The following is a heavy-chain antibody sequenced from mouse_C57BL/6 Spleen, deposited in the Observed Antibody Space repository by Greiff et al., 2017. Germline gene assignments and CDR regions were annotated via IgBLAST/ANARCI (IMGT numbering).Heavy chain of an antibody. CDR3: ARGIYYYGSSSD. J-gene: IGHJ2*01. Sequence: QVQLQQSGAELARPGASVKLSCKASGYTFPSYGISWVKQRTGQGLEWIGEIYPRSGNTYYNEKFNGMATLPEDQSASTAYMELRSLKSDDSAVYFCARGIYYYGSSSDWGQGTTLTVSS. D-gene: IGHD1-1*01. V-gene: IGHV1-81*01. CDR2: IYPRSGNT. CDR1: GYTFPSYG.